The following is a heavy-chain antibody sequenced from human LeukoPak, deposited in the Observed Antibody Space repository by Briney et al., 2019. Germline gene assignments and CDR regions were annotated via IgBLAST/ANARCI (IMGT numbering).Heavy chain of an antibody. Sequence: GSLRLSCAASGNYLMHWVRQAPGKGLVWVSHINGDGSWTSYADSVKGRFTISKDNAKNTVCLQMNNLRAEDTAVYYCVSFYETYWGRGTLVTVSS. J-gene: IGHJ4*02. CDR2: INGDGSWT. CDR1: GNYL. CDR3: VSFYETY. D-gene: IGHD2-2*01. V-gene: IGHV3-74*01.